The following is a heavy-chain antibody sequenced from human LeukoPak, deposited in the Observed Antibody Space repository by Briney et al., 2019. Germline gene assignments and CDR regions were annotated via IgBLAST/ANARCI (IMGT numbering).Heavy chain of an antibody. D-gene: IGHD1-26*01. V-gene: IGHV3-53*01. Sequence: PGGSLRPSCAASGFTVSSNYMSWVRQAPGKGLEWVSVIYSGGSTYYADSVKGRFTISRDNSKNTLYLQMNSLRAEDTAVYYCVGLPGVGAYYFDYWGQGTLVTVSS. J-gene: IGHJ4*02. CDR3: VGLPGVGAYYFDY. CDR2: IYSGGST. CDR1: GFTVSSNY.